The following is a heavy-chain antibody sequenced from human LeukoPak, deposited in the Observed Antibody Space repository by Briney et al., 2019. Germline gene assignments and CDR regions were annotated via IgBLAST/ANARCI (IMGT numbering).Heavy chain of an antibody. D-gene: IGHD5/OR15-5a*01. CDR3: VRRYYEYNVYDRHFDF. J-gene: IGHJ4*02. CDR1: GCTFSHDW. V-gene: IGHV3-74*03. CDR2: ISDDGSIT. Sequence: GGSLRPSCAASGCTFSHDWMHWVRQAPGNGQVSGSPISDDGSITTYADSVQGRFTISRDNAKSTVFLQMNSLRVEDTAVYFCVRRYYEYNVYDRHFDFWGQGILVTVSS.